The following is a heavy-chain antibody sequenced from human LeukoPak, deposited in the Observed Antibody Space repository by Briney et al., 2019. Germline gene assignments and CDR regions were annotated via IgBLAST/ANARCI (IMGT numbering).Heavy chain of an antibody. D-gene: IGHD4-11*01. J-gene: IGHJ4*02. Sequence: PSETLSLTCTVSGGSISSYYWSWIRQPPGKGLEWIGYIYYSGSTNYNPSLESRVTISVDTSKNQFSLKLSSVTAADTAVYYCASGDDYSNYYFDYWGQGTLVTVSS. CDR2: IYYSGST. CDR3: ASGDDYSNYYFDY. V-gene: IGHV4-59*01. CDR1: GGSISSYY.